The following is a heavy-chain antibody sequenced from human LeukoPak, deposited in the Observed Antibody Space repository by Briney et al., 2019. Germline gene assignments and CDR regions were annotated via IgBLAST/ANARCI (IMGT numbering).Heavy chain of an antibody. J-gene: IGHJ4*02. CDR3: ARVVYDYYDSTGYDY. CDR1: GFTLSGYW. Sequence: SGGSLRLSRAASGFTLSGYWMHWVRQAPGKGLVWVSRINTDGSITSHADSVMGRFTISRDNAKNTLYLQMNSLRAEDTAVYYCARVVYDYYDSTGYDYWGQGTLVTVSS. D-gene: IGHD3-22*01. V-gene: IGHV3-74*01. CDR2: INTDGSIT.